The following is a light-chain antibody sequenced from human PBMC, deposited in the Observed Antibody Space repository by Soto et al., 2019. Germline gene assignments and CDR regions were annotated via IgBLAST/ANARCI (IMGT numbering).Light chain of an antibody. CDR3: CSYAGSSTV. Sequence: QSVLTQPASVSGSPGQSITISCSGTSSDVGSYNLVSWYQQHPGKAPKVMIYEVSRRPSGVSNRFSGSKSGNTASLTISGLQAEDEADYYCCSYAGSSTVFGTGTKLHRP. CDR1: SSDVGSYNL. J-gene: IGLJ1*01. CDR2: EVS. V-gene: IGLV2-23*02.